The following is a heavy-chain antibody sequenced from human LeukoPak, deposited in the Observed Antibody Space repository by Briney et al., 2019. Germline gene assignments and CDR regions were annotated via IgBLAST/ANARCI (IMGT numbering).Heavy chain of an antibody. CDR2: IYYSGST. CDR3: ARLKWELVYFDY. D-gene: IGHD1-26*01. CDR1: GGSISSYY. J-gene: IGHJ4*02. V-gene: IGHV4-59*01. Sequence: PSETLSLTCTVSGGSISSYYWSWIRQPPGKGLEWIGYIYYSGSTNYNPSLRSRVTISVDTSNNQFSLKLSSVTAADTAVYYCARLKWELVYFDYWGQGTLITVSS.